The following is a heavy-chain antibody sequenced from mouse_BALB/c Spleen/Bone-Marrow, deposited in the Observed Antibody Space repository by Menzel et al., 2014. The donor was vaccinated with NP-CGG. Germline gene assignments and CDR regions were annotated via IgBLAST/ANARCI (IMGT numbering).Heavy chain of an antibody. J-gene: IGHJ3*01. V-gene: IGHV14-3*02. CDR1: DFNIKDAY. D-gene: IGHD1-1*01. Sequence: EVKLQESGAELVKPGAPVKLSCTASDFNIKDAYMHWVKQRPEQGLEWIGRIDPANVNTKYDTKFQAKATITADTSSNTAYLLLSSLTSEDTAVYYCAVYCYGRSSLAYWGQGTLVTVSA. CDR3: AVYCYGRSSLAY. CDR2: IDPANVNT.